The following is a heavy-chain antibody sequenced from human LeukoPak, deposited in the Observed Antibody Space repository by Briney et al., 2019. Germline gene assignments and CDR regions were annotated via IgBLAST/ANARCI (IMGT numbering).Heavy chain of an antibody. CDR1: GFTISNYV. V-gene: IGHV3-23*01. J-gene: IGHJ4*02. Sequence: GGSLRLSCAVSGFTISNYVMSWVRQAPGKGLEWVSGISMSGGSTYYADSVKGRFTISRDNSKNTLYLRMNSLRAEDTAMYHCAKDVVPAAIWSQGTRVTVSS. CDR2: ISMSGGST. D-gene: IGHD2-2*01. CDR3: AKDVVPAAI.